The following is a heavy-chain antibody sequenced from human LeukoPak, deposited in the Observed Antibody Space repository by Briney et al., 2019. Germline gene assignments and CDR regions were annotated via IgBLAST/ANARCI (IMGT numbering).Heavy chain of an antibody. V-gene: IGHV4-59*08. D-gene: IGHD3-10*01. J-gene: IGHJ4*02. Sequence: PSETLSLTCTVSGGSISSYYWSWIRQPPGKGLEWIGHIYYSGSTNYNPSLKSRVTISVDTSKNQFSLKLSSVTAADTAVYYCARQNYYGSGNDYWGQGTLVTVSS. CDR3: ARQNYYGSGNDY. CDR1: GGSISSYY. CDR2: IYYSGST.